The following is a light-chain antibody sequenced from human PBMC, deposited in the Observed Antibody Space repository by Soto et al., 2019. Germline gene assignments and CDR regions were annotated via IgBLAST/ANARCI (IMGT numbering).Light chain of an antibody. CDR2: GSY. J-gene: IGKJ2*01. V-gene: IGKV3-11*01. CDR3: QQRREWPRS. Sequence: EIVLTQSPATLSLSPGERATLSCRASQSVDNYLAWYQQKPGQVPRLLIYGSYTRATGIPARFSGSGSVTDFTLTISSLESEDFAVYYCQQRREWPRSFGQGTKLEI. CDR1: QSVDNY.